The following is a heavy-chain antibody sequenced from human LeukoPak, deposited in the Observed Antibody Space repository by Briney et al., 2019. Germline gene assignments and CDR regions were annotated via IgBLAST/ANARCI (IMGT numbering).Heavy chain of an antibody. D-gene: IGHD6-19*01. Sequence: GGSLRLSCAASGFTFSTYSMNWVRQAPGKGLEWVSSISSSSGYIYYADSVKGRFTISRDNAKNSLYLQMNSLRAEDTAVYYCAREGVAGNAFDIWGQGTMVTVSS. V-gene: IGHV3-21*01. CDR2: ISSSSGYI. J-gene: IGHJ3*02. CDR1: GFTFSTYS. CDR3: AREGVAGNAFDI.